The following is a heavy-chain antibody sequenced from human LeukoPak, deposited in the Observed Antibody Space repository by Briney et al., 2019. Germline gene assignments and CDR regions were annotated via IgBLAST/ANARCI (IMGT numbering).Heavy chain of an antibody. J-gene: IGHJ5*02. Sequence: SETLSLTCAVYGGSFSGYYWSWIRQPPGKGLEWIGEINHSGSTNYNPSLKSRVTISVDTSKNQFSLKLSSVTAADTAVYYCARHGGSSWHEAYNWFDPWGQGTLVTVSS. CDR3: ARHGGSSWHEAYNWFDP. V-gene: IGHV4-34*01. D-gene: IGHD6-13*01. CDR2: INHSGST. CDR1: GGSFSGYY.